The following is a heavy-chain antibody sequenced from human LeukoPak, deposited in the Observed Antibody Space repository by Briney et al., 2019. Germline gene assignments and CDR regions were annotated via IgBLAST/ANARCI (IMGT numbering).Heavy chain of an antibody. Sequence: PSETLSLTCTVSGGSISSSSYYWGWIRQPPGKGLEWIGSIYYSGSTYYNPSLKSRVTISVDTSKNQFSLKLSSVTAADTAVYYCARHGREFYDFPGGAFDIWGQGTMVTVSS. D-gene: IGHD3-3*01. V-gene: IGHV4-39*01. CDR2: IYYSGST. CDR1: GGSISSSSYY. CDR3: ARHGREFYDFPGGAFDI. J-gene: IGHJ3*02.